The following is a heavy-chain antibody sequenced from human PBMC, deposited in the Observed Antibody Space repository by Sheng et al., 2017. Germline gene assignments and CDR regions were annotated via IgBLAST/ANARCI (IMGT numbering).Heavy chain of an antibody. CDR2: IYYSGST. J-gene: IGHJ3*02. Sequence: QLQLQESGPGLVKPSETLSLTCTVSGGSISSSSYYVGWIRQPPGKGLEWIGSIYYSGSTYYNPSLKSRVTISVDTSKNQFSLKLSSVTAADTAVYYCARRVVVITSDAFDIWGQGTMVTVSS. CDR1: GGSISSSSYY. D-gene: IGHD3-22*01. CDR3: ARRVVVITSDAFDI. V-gene: IGHV4-39*07.